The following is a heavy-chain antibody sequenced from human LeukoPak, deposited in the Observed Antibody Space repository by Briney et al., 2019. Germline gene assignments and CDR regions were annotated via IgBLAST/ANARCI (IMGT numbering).Heavy chain of an antibody. CDR3: AKYYSTTGSSGGRVFDY. Sequence: PGVSLRLSCAPSVFAFSSYPMTWVRQATGEGLEWLSTIGSSNGDTHYADSVKGRFTISRDNSKNTLFLQMNSLRAEDTAVYYCAKYYSTTGSSGGRVFDYWGQGTLVTVSS. D-gene: IGHD3-10*01. J-gene: IGHJ4*02. CDR1: VFAFSSYP. CDR2: IGSSNGDT. V-gene: IGHV3-23*01.